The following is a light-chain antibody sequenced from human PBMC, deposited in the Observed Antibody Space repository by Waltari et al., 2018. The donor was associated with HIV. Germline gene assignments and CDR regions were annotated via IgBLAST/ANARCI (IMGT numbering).Light chain of an antibody. CDR2: DVS. Sequence: QSALSQPRPVSGSPGQSVNIPCPGTRSAVGIYNFVSWSQQHPGKAPKLMIDDVSKRPSGVPDRFSGSKSGNTASLTISGLQAEDEADYYCCSYAGSYPVVFGGGTKLTVL. CDR1: RSAVGIYNF. V-gene: IGLV2-11*01. J-gene: IGLJ2*01. CDR3: CSYAGSYPVV.